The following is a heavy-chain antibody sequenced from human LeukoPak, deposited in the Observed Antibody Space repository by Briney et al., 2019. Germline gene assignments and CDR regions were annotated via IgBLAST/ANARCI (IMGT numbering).Heavy chain of an antibody. CDR3: ARNSYWAWDY. Sequence: PGGSLRLSCTASGFTFGDYTLSWVRQAPGKGLEWVANIQQDGSDPSYVDSVKGRFTISRDNAKNSLSLQMNSLRADDTAVYYCARNSYWAWDYWGQGTLVTVSS. CDR2: IQQDGSDP. J-gene: IGHJ4*02. V-gene: IGHV3-7*04. D-gene: IGHD2-8*02. CDR1: GFTFGDYT.